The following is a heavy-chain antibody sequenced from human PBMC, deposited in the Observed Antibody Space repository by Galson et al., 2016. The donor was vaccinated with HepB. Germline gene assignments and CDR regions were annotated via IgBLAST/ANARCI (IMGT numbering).Heavy chain of an antibody. J-gene: IGHJ6*04. CDR2: TCYMSNWDY. D-gene: IGHD4-17*01. Sequence: CAISGDSVSRNGVTWNWIRQSPSRGLEWLGRTCYMSNWDYDYAVSVNSRITIIPDTSRNQFSLYLRSVTPEDTAVYYCARATDYGDYANGMDVWDGGTMVTVTS. CDR3: ARATDYGDYANGMDV. V-gene: IGHV6-1*01. CDR1: GDSVSRNGVT.